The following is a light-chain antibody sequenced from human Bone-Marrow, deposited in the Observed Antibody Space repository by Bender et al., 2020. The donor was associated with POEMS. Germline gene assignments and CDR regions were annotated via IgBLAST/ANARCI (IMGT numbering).Light chain of an antibody. J-gene: IGLJ1*01. CDR2: EFT. CDR3: FSYAGSNTYV. CDR1: SSDVGTYNR. V-gene: IGLV2-23*02. Sequence: QSALTQPPSASGSPGQSVTISCTATSSDVGTYNRVSWYQQNPGKTPKRMIYEFTERPSGVSNRFSGSKSGNTASLTISGLQAEDEADYYCFSYAGSNTYVFGTGTKVTVL.